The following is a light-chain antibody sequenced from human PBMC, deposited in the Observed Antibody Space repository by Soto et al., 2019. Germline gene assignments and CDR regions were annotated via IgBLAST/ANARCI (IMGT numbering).Light chain of an antibody. CDR3: QQLHSYPLT. J-gene: IGKJ4*01. V-gene: IGKV1-9*01. Sequence: DIQLTQSPSFLSASVGDRVTITCRASQAISGSLAWYQQHAGKAPKLLIYAASTLQSGVPSRFSGSGSGTDFTLTISSLLPEDFATYYCQQLHSYPLTFGGGTKVEIK. CDR2: AAS. CDR1: QAISGS.